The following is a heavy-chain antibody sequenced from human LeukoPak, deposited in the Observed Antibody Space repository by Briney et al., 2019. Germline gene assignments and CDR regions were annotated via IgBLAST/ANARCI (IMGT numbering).Heavy chain of an antibody. J-gene: IGHJ4*02. V-gene: IGHV4-39*02. Sequence: SETLSLTCTVSGGSISSLNYYWGWIRQPPGEGLEWIGSIYYGGSTYYNPSLKSRVTISVDTSKNQFSLKLSSVTAADTAVFYCARDFRGSSGYFDYWGQGTLVTVSS. CDR1: GGSISSLNYY. D-gene: IGHD3-22*01. CDR2: IYYGGST. CDR3: ARDFRGSSGYFDY.